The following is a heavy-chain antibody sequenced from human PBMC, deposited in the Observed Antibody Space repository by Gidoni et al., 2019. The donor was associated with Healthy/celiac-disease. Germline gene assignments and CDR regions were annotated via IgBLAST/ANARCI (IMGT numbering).Heavy chain of an antibody. CDR1: GFTFSSYA. CDR2: ISYDGSNK. CDR3: ANELYYYDSSCYYPS. Sequence: QVQLVESGGGVVQPGRSLRLSCAASGFTFSSYAMHWVRQAPGKGREWGAFISYDGSNKYYADSVKGRFTISRDNSKNTLYLQMNSRRAEDTAVYYCANELYYYDSSCYYPSWGQGTLVTVSS. V-gene: IGHV3-30-3*02. J-gene: IGHJ4*02. D-gene: IGHD3-22*01.